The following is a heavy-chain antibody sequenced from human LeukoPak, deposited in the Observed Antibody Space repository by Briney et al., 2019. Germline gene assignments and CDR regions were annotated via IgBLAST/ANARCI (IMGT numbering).Heavy chain of an antibody. CDR1: GFTFSSYA. D-gene: IGHD6-13*01. CDR2: ISGSGGST. Sequence: GSLRLSCAASGFTFSSYAMSWVRQAPGKGLEWVSAISGSGGSTYYADSVKGRFTISRDNSKNTLYLQMNSLRAEDTAVYYCASRGNSWSPFDYWGQGTLDTVSS. V-gene: IGHV3-23*01. CDR3: ASRGNSWSPFDY. J-gene: IGHJ4*02.